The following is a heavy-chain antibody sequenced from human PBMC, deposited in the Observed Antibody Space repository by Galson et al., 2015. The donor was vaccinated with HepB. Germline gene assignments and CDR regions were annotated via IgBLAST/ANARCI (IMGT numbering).Heavy chain of an antibody. CDR3: ARGPLYCSGGSCYVFNY. CDR1: GFTFSSYW. V-gene: IGHV3-74*01. Sequence: SLRLSCAASGFTFSSYWMHWVRQAPGKGLVWVSRINSDGSSTSYADSVKGRFTISRDNAKNTLYLQMNSLRAEDTAVYYCARGPLYCSGGSCYVFNYWGQGTLVTVSS. D-gene: IGHD2-15*01. CDR2: INSDGSST. J-gene: IGHJ4*02.